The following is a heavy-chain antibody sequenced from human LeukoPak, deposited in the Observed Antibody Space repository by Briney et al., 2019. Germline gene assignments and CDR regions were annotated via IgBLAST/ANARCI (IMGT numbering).Heavy chain of an antibody. J-gene: IGHJ5*02. CDR1: GYTFTGYY. D-gene: IGHD3-10*01. Sequence: ASVKVSCKASGYTFTGYYMHWVRQAPGQGLEWMGWINPHSGATQYAEKFQARLTVTRDTSISTAYMELASLTSDDTAVYYCARDIGPLVRGVSNYVDPWGQGTLVTVSS. CDR3: ARDIGPLVRGVSNYVDP. CDR2: INPHSGAT. V-gene: IGHV1-2*02.